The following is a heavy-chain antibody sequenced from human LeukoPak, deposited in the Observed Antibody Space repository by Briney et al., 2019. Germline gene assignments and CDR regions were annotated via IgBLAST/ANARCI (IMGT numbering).Heavy chain of an antibody. Sequence: ASVKVSCKASGYTFTGYYMHWVRQAPGQGLEWMGWINPNSGGTNYAQKFQGWVTMTRDTSISTAYMELSRLRSDDTAVYYCARGGPLWFGESQYFQHWGQGTLVTASS. CDR2: INPNSGGT. V-gene: IGHV1-2*04. D-gene: IGHD3-10*01. CDR3: ARGGPLWFGESQYFQH. CDR1: GYTFTGYY. J-gene: IGHJ1*01.